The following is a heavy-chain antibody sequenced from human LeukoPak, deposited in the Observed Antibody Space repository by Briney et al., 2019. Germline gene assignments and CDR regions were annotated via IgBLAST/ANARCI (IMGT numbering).Heavy chain of an antibody. CDR3: ERGRGSYSLDY. Sequence: ASVKVSCKASIYTFAGYSMHWVRQAPGQGLEGMGWINPNSGGTNYAQKFQGRVTMTGDTSISTAYMELSRRTSDATAVYYCERGRGSYSLDYWGQGTLVTVSS. J-gene: IGHJ4*02. V-gene: IGHV1-2*02. CDR1: IYTFAGYS. D-gene: IGHD1-26*01. CDR2: INPNSGGT.